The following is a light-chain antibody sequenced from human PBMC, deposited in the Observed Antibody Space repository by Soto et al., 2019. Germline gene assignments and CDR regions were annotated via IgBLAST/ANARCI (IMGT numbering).Light chain of an antibody. CDR1: QSVSNN. V-gene: IGKV3-15*01. J-gene: IGKJ5*01. CDR3: QQYNDWPPIT. Sequence: EIMMTQSPATLSVSPGESATLSCRASQSVSNNLAWYQHKPGQVPRLLIYYASTRATSIPARFSGSGSGTDFTLTISSLQSEDFALYYCQQYNDWPPITFGQGTRLEIK. CDR2: YAS.